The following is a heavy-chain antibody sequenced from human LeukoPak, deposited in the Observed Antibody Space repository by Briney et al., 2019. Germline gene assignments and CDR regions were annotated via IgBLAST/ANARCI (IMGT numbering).Heavy chain of an antibody. CDR3: ARGGTLVQGVTILYGMDV. Sequence: ASVKVSCKTSGDTFTIYDMNWVRQAPGQGLEWMGWMNPNSGNTVYAQKFRGRVTMTGDTSTSTAYMELSSLRSEDTAVYYCARGGTLVQGVTILYGMDVWGQGTTVTVSS. D-gene: IGHD3-10*01. CDR2: MNPNSGNT. J-gene: IGHJ6*02. CDR1: GDTFTIYD. V-gene: IGHV1-8*01.